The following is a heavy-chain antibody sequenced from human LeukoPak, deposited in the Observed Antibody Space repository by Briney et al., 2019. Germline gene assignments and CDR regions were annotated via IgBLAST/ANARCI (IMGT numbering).Heavy chain of an antibody. CDR2: IYTSGST. CDR3: ARERFVYGMVV. J-gene: IGHJ6*02. Sequence: PSETLSLTCTVSGGSISSGSYYWSWIRQPDGKGLEWIGRIYTSGSTNYNPSLKSRVTISVDTSKNQFSLKLSSVTAADTAVYYCARERFVYGMVVWGQGTTVTVSS. CDR1: GGSISSGSYY. D-gene: IGHD3-3*01. V-gene: IGHV4-61*02.